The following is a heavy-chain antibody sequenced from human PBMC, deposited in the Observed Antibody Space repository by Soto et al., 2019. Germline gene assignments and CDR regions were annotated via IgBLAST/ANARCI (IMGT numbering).Heavy chain of an antibody. D-gene: IGHD4-17*01. V-gene: IGHV1-18*01. J-gene: IGHJ5*02. Sequence: GASVKVSCKASGYTFTSYGISWVRQAPGQGLEWMGWISAYNGNTNYAQKLQGRVTMTTDTSTSTAYMELRSLRSDDTAVYYCARSRLNYGDDNWFDPWGQGTLVTVSS. CDR3: ARSRLNYGDDNWFDP. CDR1: GYTFTSYG. CDR2: ISAYNGNT.